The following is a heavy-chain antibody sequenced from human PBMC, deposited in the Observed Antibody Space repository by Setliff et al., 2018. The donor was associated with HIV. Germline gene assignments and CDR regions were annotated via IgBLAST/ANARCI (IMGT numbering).Heavy chain of an antibody. CDR3: ASGPFYGDYHPGLYYFDY. J-gene: IGHJ4*02. CDR2: IIPIFGAT. V-gene: IGHV1-69*13. Sequence: ASVKVSCKASGDTFSSYAISWVRQAPGQGLEWMGGIIPIFGATNYAHKFQGRVTITADESTSTAHMELSSLRSEDTAVYYCASGPFYGDYHPGLYYFDYWGQGTLVTVSS. CDR1: GDTFSSYA. D-gene: IGHD4-17*01.